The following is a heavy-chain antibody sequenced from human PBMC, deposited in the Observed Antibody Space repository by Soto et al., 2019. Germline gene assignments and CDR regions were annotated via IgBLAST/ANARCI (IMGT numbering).Heavy chain of an antibody. J-gene: IGHJ6*03. V-gene: IGHV1-69*02. CDR1: GGTFSSYT. Sequence: SVKVSCKASGGTFSSYTISWVRQAPGQGLEWMGRIIPILGIANYAQKFQGRVTITADKSTSTAYMELSSLRSEDTAVYYCARGYCSSTSCYGGGYYYYYMDVWGKGTSVTVSS. D-gene: IGHD2-2*01. CDR2: IIPILGIA. CDR3: ARGYCSSTSCYGGGYYYYYMDV.